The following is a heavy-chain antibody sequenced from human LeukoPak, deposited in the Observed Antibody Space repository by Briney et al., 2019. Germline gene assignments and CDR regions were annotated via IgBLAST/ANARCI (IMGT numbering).Heavy chain of an antibody. V-gene: IGHV3-30*02. CDR3: AKARYSGSPALDF. Sequence: GRTLRLSCAASVFTFSSIGMHWVRETPPKRLDRVSFTRNDESKSYYGDSGRVRFTISRDNSKNTLYLQMNSLTIDDSAVYYCAKARYSGSPALDFWGQGTLVTVSS. CDR2: TRNDESKS. CDR1: VFTFSSIG. J-gene: IGHJ4*02. D-gene: IGHD1-26*01.